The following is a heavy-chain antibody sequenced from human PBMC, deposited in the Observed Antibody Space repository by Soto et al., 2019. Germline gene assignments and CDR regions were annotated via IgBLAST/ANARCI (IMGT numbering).Heavy chain of an antibody. CDR1: GFTFSSYA. D-gene: IGHD6-13*01. Sequence: GGSLRLSCAASGFTFSSYAMHWVRQAPGKGLEWVAVISYDGSNKYYADSVKGRFTISRDNSKNTRYLQMNSLRAEDTAVYYCARAGSSSWYASYGYYYYGMDVWGQGTTVTVSS. J-gene: IGHJ6*02. CDR3: ARAGSSSWYASYGYYYYGMDV. V-gene: IGHV3-30-3*01. CDR2: ISYDGSNK.